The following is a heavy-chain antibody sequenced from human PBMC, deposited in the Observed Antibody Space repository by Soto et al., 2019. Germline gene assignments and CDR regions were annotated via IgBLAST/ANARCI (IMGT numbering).Heavy chain of an antibody. D-gene: IGHD3-9*01. CDR3: ARDKDWAFDN. Sequence: VQLVESGGKLVQPGRSLRLSCVASGFTFSDYSMVWGRQSPGKGLEWISYIFVTSTIIYYADSVKCRFTVSRDNAQNSLSLQMNSLRVEDTGIYYCARDKDWAFDNWGQGTLVTVSS. J-gene: IGHJ4*02. CDR2: IFVTSTII. V-gene: IGHV3-48*04. CDR1: GFTFSDYS.